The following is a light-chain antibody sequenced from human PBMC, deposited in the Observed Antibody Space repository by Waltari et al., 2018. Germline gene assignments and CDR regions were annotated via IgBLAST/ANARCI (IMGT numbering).Light chain of an antibody. CDR3: ETGGHGTWV. J-gene: IGLJ3*02. CDR2: VNSAGSH. V-gene: IGLV4-69*01. Sequence: GHSSNIIAWLQQQPGKGPRYLMKVNSAGSHRKGDEIPDRFSGSSSGAERYLTISSLQSEDEADYYCETGGHGTWVFGGGTKLTVL. CDR1: GHSSNI.